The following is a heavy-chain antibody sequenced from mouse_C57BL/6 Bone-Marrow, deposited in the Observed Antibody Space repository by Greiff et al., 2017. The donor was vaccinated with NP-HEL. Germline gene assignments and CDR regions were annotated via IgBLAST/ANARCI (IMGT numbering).Heavy chain of an antibody. Sequence: VQLQQPGAELVKPGASVKLSCKASGYTFTSYWMHWVKQRPGQGLEWIGMIHPNSGSTNYNEKFKSKATLTVENSSSTAYMQLSSLTSVNSAVYYCARCSHYYASSSAWFAYWGQGTTLTVSS. V-gene: IGHV1-64*01. CDR2: IHPNSGST. D-gene: IGHD1-1*01. CDR1: GYTFTSYW. J-gene: IGHJ2*01. CDR3: ARCSHYYASSSAWFAY.